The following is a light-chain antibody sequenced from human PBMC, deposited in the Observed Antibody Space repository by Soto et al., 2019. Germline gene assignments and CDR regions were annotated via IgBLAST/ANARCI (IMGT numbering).Light chain of an antibody. CDR2: LEGSGSY. V-gene: IGLV4-60*02. Sequence: QSVLTQSSSASASLGSSVKLTCTLSSGHSSYIIAWHQQQPGKAPRYLMKLEGSGSYNKGSGVPDRFSGSSSGADRYLTISILQFEDEADYYCETWDSNTRVFVGGTTLTVL. J-gene: IGLJ3*02. CDR1: SGHSSYI. CDR3: ETWDSNTRV.